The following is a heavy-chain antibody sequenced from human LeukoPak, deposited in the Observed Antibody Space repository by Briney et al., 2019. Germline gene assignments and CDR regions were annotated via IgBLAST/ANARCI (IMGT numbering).Heavy chain of an antibody. D-gene: IGHD3-22*01. CDR1: GFTFSSYA. J-gene: IGHJ4*02. CDR3: AKDHDSSGYRLYYFDY. V-gene: IGHV3-23*01. CDR2: INSADNT. Sequence: GGSLRLSCAVSGFTFSSYAMSWVRQAPGKGLEWVSNINSADNTYYADSVKGRFIISRDNSKNTLYLQMNSLRAEDTAVYYCAKDHDSSGYRLYYFDYWGQGTLVTVSS.